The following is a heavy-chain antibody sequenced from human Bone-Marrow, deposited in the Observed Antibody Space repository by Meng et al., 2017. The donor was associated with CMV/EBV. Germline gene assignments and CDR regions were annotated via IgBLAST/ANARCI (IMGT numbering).Heavy chain of an antibody. CDR2: INPNSGGT. V-gene: IGHV1-2*02. CDR1: GYTFTGYY. J-gene: IGHJ5*02. Sequence: ASVKVSCKASGYTFTGYYVHWVRQAPGHGLEWMGWINPNSGGTNYAQKFQGRVTMTRDTSISTAYMELSRLRSDDTAMYYSARERDPLVAVRLGWFDPWGQGTLVTVSS. CDR3: ARERDPLVAVRLGWFDP. D-gene: IGHD7-27*01.